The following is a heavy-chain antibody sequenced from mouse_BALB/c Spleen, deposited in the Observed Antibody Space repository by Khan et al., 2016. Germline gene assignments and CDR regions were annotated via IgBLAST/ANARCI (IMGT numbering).Heavy chain of an antibody. J-gene: IGHJ4*01. CDR2: ILPGSGTT. CDR1: GYTFSSYW. Sequence: QVQLQQSGAELMKPGASVKISCKATGYTFSSYWIEWVKQRPGHGLEWIGEILPGSGTTNYNEKFKGKATFTADTSSNTAYMQLRSLTSEEPAVFFCSRSYYIRYGAMDDWSQGTSVTVSS. V-gene: IGHV1-9*01. CDR3: SRSYYIRYGAMDD. D-gene: IGHD2-12*01.